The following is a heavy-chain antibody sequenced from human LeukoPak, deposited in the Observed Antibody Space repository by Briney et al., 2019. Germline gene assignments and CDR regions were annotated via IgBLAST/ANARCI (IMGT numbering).Heavy chain of an antibody. CDR2: INPSGGST. CDR1: GYTFTSYY. D-gene: IGHD2-15*01. Sequence: ASVKVSCKASGYTFTSYYMHWVRQAPGQGFEWMGIINPSGGSTSYAQKFQGRVTMTRDMSTSTVYMELSSLRSEDTAVYYCARGYCSGGSCWAHCDYWGQGTLVTVSS. V-gene: IGHV1-46*01. J-gene: IGHJ4*02. CDR3: ARGYCSGGSCWAHCDY.